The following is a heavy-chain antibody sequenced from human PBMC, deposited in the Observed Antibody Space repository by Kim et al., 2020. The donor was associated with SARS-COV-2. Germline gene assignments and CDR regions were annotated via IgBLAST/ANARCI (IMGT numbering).Heavy chain of an antibody. J-gene: IGHJ5*02. D-gene: IGHD3-10*01. V-gene: IGHV4-39*02. CDR1: GGSISSSSYY. CDR3: ARDVFQRFRGVSPHWFDP. Sequence: SETLSLTCTVSGGSISSSSYYWGWIRQPPGKGLEWIGSIYYSGSTYYNPSLKSRVTISVDTSKNQFSLKLSSVTAADTAVYYCARDVFQRFRGVSPHWFDPWGQGTLVTVSS. CDR2: IYYSGST.